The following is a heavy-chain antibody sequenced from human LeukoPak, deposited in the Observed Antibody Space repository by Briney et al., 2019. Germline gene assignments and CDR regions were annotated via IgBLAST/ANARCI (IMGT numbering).Heavy chain of an antibody. CDR1: SGSFSAYY. CDR2: VNHMGST. D-gene: IGHD1-20*01. CDR3: ARELIGTTTFDS. V-gene: IGHV4-34*01. Sequence: SETLSLTCAVYSGSFSAYYWRWIRQRPGKGLEWIGEVNHMGSTKYNPSLKSRVTISVDTSKNQLSLNLRSVTAADTAVYYCARELIGTTTFDSWGQGTLVTVSS. J-gene: IGHJ4*02.